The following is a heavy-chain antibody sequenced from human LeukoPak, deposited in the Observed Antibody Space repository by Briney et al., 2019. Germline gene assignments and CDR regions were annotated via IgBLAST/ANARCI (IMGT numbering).Heavy chain of an antibody. CDR3: ARGSSGWFDDNWFDP. J-gene: IGHJ5*02. Sequence: SGGSLRLSCAASGFTFSTYAMSWVRQAPGKGLEWVSTISGSGGSTYYADSVKGRFTISRDNSKNTLYLQMNSLRAEDTAVYYCARGSSGWFDDNWFDPWGQGTLVTVSS. CDR1: GFTFSTYA. CDR2: ISGSGGST. V-gene: IGHV3-23*01. D-gene: IGHD6-19*01.